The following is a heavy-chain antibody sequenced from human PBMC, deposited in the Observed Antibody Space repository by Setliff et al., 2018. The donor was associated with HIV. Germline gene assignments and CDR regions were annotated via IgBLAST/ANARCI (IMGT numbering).Heavy chain of an antibody. D-gene: IGHD1-1*01. Sequence: ASVKVSCKASGYTFSTYGISWVRQAPGHGLEWMGWINTYNGNTNYAQKVKGRVTMTTDTSTSTAYLELRSLRSDDTSVYFCARNKLSDAFDVWGPGTVVTVSS. J-gene: IGHJ3*01. CDR3: ARNKLSDAFDV. CDR1: GYTFSTYG. CDR2: INTYNGNT. V-gene: IGHV1-18*01.